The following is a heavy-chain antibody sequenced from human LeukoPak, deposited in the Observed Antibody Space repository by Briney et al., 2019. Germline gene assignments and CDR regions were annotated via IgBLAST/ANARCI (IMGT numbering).Heavy chain of an antibody. CDR3: ASRPLYDSSGYYYGR. D-gene: IGHD3-22*01. J-gene: IGHJ4*02. CDR2: INHSGST. Sequence: GSLRLSCAASGFTFSDYSMSWVRQPPGKGLEWIGEINHSGSTNYNPSLKSRVTISVDTSKNQFSLKLSSVTAADTAVYYCASRPLYDSSGYYYGRWGQGTLVTVSS. V-gene: IGHV4-34*01. CDR1: GFTFSDYS.